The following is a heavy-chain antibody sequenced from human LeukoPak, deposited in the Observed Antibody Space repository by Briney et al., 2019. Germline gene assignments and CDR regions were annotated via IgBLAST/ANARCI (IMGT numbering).Heavy chain of an antibody. V-gene: IGHV4-39*07. CDR2: IYYSGST. Sequence: PSETLSLTCTVSGGSISSSSYYWGWIRQPPGKGLEWIGSIYYSGSTNYNPSLKSRVTISVDTSKNQFSLKLSSVTAADTAVYYCARESPPSFYWGQGTLVTVSS. CDR3: ARESPPSFY. J-gene: IGHJ4*02. CDR1: GGSISSSSYY.